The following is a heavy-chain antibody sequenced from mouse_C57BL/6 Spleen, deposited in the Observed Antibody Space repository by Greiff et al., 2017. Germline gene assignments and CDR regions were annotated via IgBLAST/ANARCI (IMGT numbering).Heavy chain of an antibody. J-gene: IGHJ1*03. D-gene: IGHD2-3*01. CDR2: ILPGSGST. V-gene: IGHV1-9*01. CDR1: GYTFTGYW. CDR3: ARRETLYDGPEGYIDV. Sequence: VHLVESGAELAKPGASVKLSCKASGYTFTGYWIEWVKQRPGHGLEWIGEILPGSGSTNYNEKFKGKATFTADTSSNTAYMQLSGLTTEDSAIYYCARRETLYDGPEGYIDVWGTGTTVTVSS.